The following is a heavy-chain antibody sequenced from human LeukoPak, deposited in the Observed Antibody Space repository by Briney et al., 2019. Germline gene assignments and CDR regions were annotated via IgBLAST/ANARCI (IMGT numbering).Heavy chain of an antibody. CDR3: ARVVWNYYGSGTPSDAFDI. CDR2: INPNSGGT. V-gene: IGHV1-2*02. J-gene: IGHJ3*02. Sequence: ASVKVSCKASGYTFTGYYMHWVRQAPGQGLEWMGWINPNSGGTNYAQKFQGRVTMTRDTSISTVYMELSRLRSDDTAVYYCARVVWNYYGSGTPSDAFDIWGQGTMVTVSS. D-gene: IGHD3-10*01. CDR1: GYTFTGYY.